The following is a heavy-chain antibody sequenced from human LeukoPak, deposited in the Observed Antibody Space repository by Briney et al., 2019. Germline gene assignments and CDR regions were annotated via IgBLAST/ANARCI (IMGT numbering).Heavy chain of an antibody. CDR3: ARSGGYSSSWSL. CDR2: IYYSGST. CDR1: GGSISTYY. D-gene: IGHD6-13*01. J-gene: IGHJ4*02. V-gene: IGHV4-59*01. Sequence: PSETLSLTCTVSGGSISTYYWNWIRQPPGKGLEWIGYIYYSGSTNYNPSRKSRVTISVDTSKNQFSLKLSSVTAADTAVYYCARSGGYSSSWSLWGQGTLVTASS.